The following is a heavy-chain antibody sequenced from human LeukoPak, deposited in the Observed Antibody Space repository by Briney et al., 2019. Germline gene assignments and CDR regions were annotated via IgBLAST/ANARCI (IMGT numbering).Heavy chain of an antibody. J-gene: IGHJ4*02. Sequence: GASVKVSCKSSGYTVTSYDMLWVRQAPRQGLEWMGIINASSGSTSYAQKFQGRVNMTRDTSTSTVYMELSSLRSEDTAVYYCATAGSHGSGTSSDYWGQGTLVTVSS. D-gene: IGHD3-10*01. CDR2: INASSGST. CDR3: ATAGSHGSGTSSDY. CDR1: GYTVTSYD. V-gene: IGHV1-46*01.